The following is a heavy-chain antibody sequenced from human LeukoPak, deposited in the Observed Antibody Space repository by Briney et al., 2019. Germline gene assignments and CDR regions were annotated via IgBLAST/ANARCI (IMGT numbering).Heavy chain of an antibody. CDR3: ARDHSSGLYYFDY. CDR1: GFTFSGSA. D-gene: IGHD6-19*01. CDR2: IRSKANSYAT. Sequence: GGSLRLSCAASGFTFSGSAMHWVRQASGKGLEWVGRIRSKANSYATAYAASVTGRFTISRDDSKNTAYLQMNSLKTEDTAVYYCARDHSSGLYYFDYWGQGTLVTVSS. V-gene: IGHV3-73*01. J-gene: IGHJ4*02.